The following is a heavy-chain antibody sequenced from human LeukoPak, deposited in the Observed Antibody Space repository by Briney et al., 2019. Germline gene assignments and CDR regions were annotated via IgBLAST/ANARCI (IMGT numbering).Heavy chain of an antibody. J-gene: IGHJ3*02. CDR1: GFTFSSYD. D-gene: IGHD1-26*01. CDR2: IGTVGDT. Sequence: GGSLRLSCAASGFTFSSYDMHWVRHATGRGLEWVSAIGTVGDTYYPGSVRGRFTISRGNAKNSLYLQMNSLRAGDTAVYYCARGLYVRYSGSYDAFDIWGQGTMVTVSS. CDR3: ARGLYVRYSGSYDAFDI. V-gene: IGHV3-13*01.